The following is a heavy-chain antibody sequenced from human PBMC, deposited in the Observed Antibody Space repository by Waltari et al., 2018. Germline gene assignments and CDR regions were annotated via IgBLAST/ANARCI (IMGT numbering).Heavy chain of an antibody. CDR3: GRGPAGVNGGKNDY. J-gene: IGHJ4*02. V-gene: IGHV3-7*01. CDR2: IKQDESEK. Sequence: EVQLVEAGGGLVQPGGSRTLSCAASVFHLSTLWMNWVRPAPGKGLEWVANIKQDESEKYYVDSVKGRFTISRDNAKNSLYLQMNSLRAEDTALYYCGRGPAGVNGGKNDYWGQGTLVTVSS. D-gene: IGHD4-17*01. CDR1: VFHLSTLW.